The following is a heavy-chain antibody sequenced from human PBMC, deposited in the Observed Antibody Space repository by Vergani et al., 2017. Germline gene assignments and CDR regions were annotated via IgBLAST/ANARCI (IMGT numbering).Heavy chain of an antibody. J-gene: IGHJ6*02. V-gene: IGHV1-69-2*01. Sequence: EVQLVQSGAEVKKPGATMKISCQVSGYTFTDHYMHWVQQAPGKGLEWMGLVDPEDGETIYAEKFKGRVTIASDTATDPAHLELISLRSEDTAVYYCATPQAVSTGGMEVWGQGTTVIVSS. D-gene: IGHD4-17*01. CDR3: ATPQAVSTGGMEV. CDR2: VDPEDGET. CDR1: GYTFTDHY.